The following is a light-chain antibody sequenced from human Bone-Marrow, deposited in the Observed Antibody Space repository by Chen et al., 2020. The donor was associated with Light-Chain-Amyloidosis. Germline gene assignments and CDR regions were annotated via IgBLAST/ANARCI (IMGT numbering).Light chain of an antibody. CDR1: NIGSTS. V-gene: IGLV3-21*02. J-gene: IGLJ3*02. CDR3: QVWDRSSDRPV. CDR2: DDS. Sequence: SYVLTQPSSVSVAPGQTATIACGGNNIGSTSVHWYQQPPGQAPLPVVYDDSARPSGIPERLSGSNSGTTTPLTISRVEAADEDDYYWQVWDRSSDRPVFGGGTKLTVL.